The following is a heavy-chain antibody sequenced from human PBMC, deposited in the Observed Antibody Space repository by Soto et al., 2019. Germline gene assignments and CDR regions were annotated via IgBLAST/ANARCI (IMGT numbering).Heavy chain of an antibody. Sequence: PSQTLSLTCAISGDSVSSNSAAWNWIRQSPSRGLEWLGRTYYRSKWYNDYAVSVKSRITINPDTSKNQFSLQLNSVTPEDTAVYYCARVGYCSGGSCYSTIYYYGMDVWGQGTTVTVSS. J-gene: IGHJ6*02. CDR3: ARVGYCSGGSCYSTIYYYGMDV. CDR2: TYYRSKWYN. D-gene: IGHD2-15*01. CDR1: GDSVSSNSAA. V-gene: IGHV6-1*01.